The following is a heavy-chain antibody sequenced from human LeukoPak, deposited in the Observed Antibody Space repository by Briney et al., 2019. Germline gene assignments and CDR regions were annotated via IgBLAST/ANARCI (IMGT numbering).Heavy chain of an antibody. CDR1: GFTFSSYS. Sequence: PGGSLRLSRAASGFTFSSYSMNWVRQAPGKGLEWVSSISSSSSYIYYADSVKGRFTISRDNAKNSLYLQMNSLRAEDTAVYYCARDTEQLVYGMDVWGQGTTVTVSS. CDR2: ISSSSSYI. D-gene: IGHD6-6*01. V-gene: IGHV3-21*01. J-gene: IGHJ6*02. CDR3: ARDTEQLVYGMDV.